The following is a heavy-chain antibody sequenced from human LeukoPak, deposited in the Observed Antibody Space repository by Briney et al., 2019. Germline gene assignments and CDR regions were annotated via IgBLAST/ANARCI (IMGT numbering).Heavy chain of an antibody. V-gene: IGHV3-30*02. CDR3: ARTPQGAFDY. CDR2: IRYDGSNK. D-gene: IGHD4/OR15-4a*01. J-gene: IGHJ4*02. CDR1: GFTFSSYG. Sequence: GGSLRLSCAASGFTFSSYGMHWVRQAPGKGLEWVAFIRYDGSNKYYADSVKGRFTISRDNSKNTLYLLMNSLRAEDTAAYYCARTPQGAFDYWGQGTLVTVSS.